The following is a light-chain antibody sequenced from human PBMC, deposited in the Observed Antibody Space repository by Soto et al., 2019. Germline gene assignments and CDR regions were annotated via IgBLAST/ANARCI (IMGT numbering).Light chain of an antibody. V-gene: IGKV3-11*01. CDR3: QQRSNWPLT. CDR2: DAS. Sequence: EIVLTQSPATLSLSPGERATLSYRASQIVISFLAWYQQKLGQAPRLLIYDASNRATGIPARFSGSGSGTDFTLTISSLEPEDFAVYYCQQRSNWPLTFGGGTKVEIK. J-gene: IGKJ4*01. CDR1: QIVISF.